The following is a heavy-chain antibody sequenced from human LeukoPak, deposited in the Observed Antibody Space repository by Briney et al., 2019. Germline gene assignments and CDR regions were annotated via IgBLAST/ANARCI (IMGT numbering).Heavy chain of an antibody. CDR3: TRVRDYYGSGSYYGYYFDC. Sequence: GGSLRLSCTASGFTFGDYAMTWVRQAPGKGLEWVGFIRSTASGGATEYAASVKGRFTISRDDSKSIAYLQMNSLKAEDTAVYYCTRVRDYYGSGSYYGYYFDCWGQGSLVTVST. J-gene: IGHJ4*02. V-gene: IGHV3-49*04. D-gene: IGHD3-10*01. CDR2: IRSTASGGAT. CDR1: GFTFGDYA.